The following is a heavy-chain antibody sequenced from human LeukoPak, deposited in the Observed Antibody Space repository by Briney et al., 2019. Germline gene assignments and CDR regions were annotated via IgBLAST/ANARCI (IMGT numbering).Heavy chain of an antibody. CDR1: GFTFSSYG. D-gene: IGHD6-13*01. CDR2: ISYDGSNK. Sequence: PGRSLRLSCAASGFTFSSYGMHWVRQAPGKGLEWVAVISYDGSNKYYADSVKGRFTISRDNSKNTLYLQMNSLRAEDTAVYYCARDRGVGYSSSWLGGYYGMDVWGQGTTVTVSS. V-gene: IGHV3-30*03. J-gene: IGHJ6*02. CDR3: ARDRGVGYSSSWLGGYYGMDV.